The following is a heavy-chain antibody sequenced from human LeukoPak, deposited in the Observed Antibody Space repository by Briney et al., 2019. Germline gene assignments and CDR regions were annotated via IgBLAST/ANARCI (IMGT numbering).Heavy chain of an antibody. Sequence: SETLSLTCTVSGGSISSYYWSWIRQPAGKGLEWIGRIYTSGSTNYNPSLKSRVTMSVDTSKNQFSLKLSSVTAADTAVYYCARLAKTYYYDSSGYGAYYYCMDVWGKGTTVTISS. CDR3: ARLAKTYYYDSSGYGAYYYCMDV. D-gene: IGHD3-22*01. CDR2: IYTSGST. V-gene: IGHV4-4*07. CDR1: GGSISSYY. J-gene: IGHJ6*03.